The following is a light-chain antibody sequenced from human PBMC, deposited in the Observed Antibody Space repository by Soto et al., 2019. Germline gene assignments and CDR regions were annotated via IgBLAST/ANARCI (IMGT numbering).Light chain of an antibody. CDR3: QQSSSSPRT. V-gene: IGKV3-20*01. Sequence: EIVLTQSPGTLSLSPGERANLSCRASQSVSNVYLAWYQQKPGQAPRLLIYDASNSDTGIPDRFSGSGSGTDFTLTISRLEPEDFAVYNCQQSSSSPRTFGQGTKLEIK. CDR2: DAS. J-gene: IGKJ2*01. CDR1: QSVSNVY.